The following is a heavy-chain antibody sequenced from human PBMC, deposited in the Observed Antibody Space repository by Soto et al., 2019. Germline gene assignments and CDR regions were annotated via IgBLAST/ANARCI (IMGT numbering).Heavy chain of an antibody. J-gene: IGHJ4*02. CDR3: ARGESGWYVDY. CDR1: GFTFSSYA. D-gene: IGHD6-19*01. V-gene: IGHV3-64*01. Sequence: EVQLVESGGGLVQPGGSLRLSCAASGFTFSSYAMHWVRQAPGKGLEYVSAISSNGGSTYYANSVKGRFTISRDNSKNTLYLQMGSLRAEDMAVYYCARGESGWYVDYWCQGTLVTVSS. CDR2: ISSNGGST.